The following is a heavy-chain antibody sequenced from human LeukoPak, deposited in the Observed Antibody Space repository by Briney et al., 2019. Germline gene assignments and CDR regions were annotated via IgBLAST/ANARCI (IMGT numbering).Heavy chain of an antibody. CDR3: ARDCSGGSCYGAFDI. CDR1: GGSFSGYY. D-gene: IGHD2-15*01. Sequence: KPSETLSLTCAVYGGSFSGYYWSWIRQPPGKGLEWIGYIYDSGSTYYNPSLKSRITISVDTSENRFSLKLSSVTATDTAVYYCARDCSGGSCYGAFDIWGQGTMVTVSS. J-gene: IGHJ3*02. CDR2: IYDSGST. V-gene: IGHV4-34*09.